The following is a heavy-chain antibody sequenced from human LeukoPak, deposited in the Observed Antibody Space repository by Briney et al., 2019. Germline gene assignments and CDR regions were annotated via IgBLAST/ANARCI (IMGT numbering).Heavy chain of an antibody. CDR1: GFTFSSYG. V-gene: IGHV3-30*18. J-gene: IGHJ4*02. CDR2: ISYDGSNK. Sequence: GRSLRLSCAASGFTFSSYGMHWVRQAPGKGLEWVAVISYDGSNKYYADSVKGRFTISRDNSKNTLYLQMNRLRAEDTAVYYCAKDTHLDYWGQGTLVTVSS. CDR3: AKDTHLDY.